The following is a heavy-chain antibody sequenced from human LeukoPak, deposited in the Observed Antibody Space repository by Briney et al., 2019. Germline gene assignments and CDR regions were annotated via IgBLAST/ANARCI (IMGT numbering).Heavy chain of an antibody. CDR2: IIPILGIA. CDR3: ARGAAAAGTTGYYGMDV. D-gene: IGHD6-13*01. CDR1: GGTFSSYA. J-gene: IGHJ6*02. Sequence: ASVKVSCKASGGTFSSYAISWVRQAPGQGLEWMGRIIPILGIANYAQKFQGRVTITADKSTSTAYMELSSLRSEDTAVYYCARGAAAAGTTGYYGMDVWGQGTTVTVSS. V-gene: IGHV1-69*04.